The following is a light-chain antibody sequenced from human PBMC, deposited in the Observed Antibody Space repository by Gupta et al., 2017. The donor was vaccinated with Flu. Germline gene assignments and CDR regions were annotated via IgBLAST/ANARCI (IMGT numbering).Light chain of an antibody. J-gene: IGKJ1*01. Sequence: PSSLSASVGDRVTITCRASQSISSYLNWYQQKPGKAPKLLIYAAPSLQSGVPSRFSGSGSGTDFTRTISSLQPEDFATYYCQQSYSTPRTFGQGTKVEIK. CDR3: QQSYSTPRT. CDR2: AAP. V-gene: IGKV1-39*01. CDR1: QSISSY.